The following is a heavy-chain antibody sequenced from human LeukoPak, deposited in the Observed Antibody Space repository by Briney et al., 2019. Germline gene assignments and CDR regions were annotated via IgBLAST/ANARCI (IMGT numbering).Heavy chain of an antibody. J-gene: IGHJ5*02. CDR1: VFTFSSYA. CDR2: VSGSNVNT. CDR3: VRESPVAAVGRSWFDP. D-gene: IGHD6-13*01. V-gene: IGHV3-23*01. Sequence: PGGSLRLSCAASVFTFSSYAMSWVRQGPGEGLGWGSTVSGSNVNTHYADSVKGRFTISRDNSKNTLYLQMNSLRAEDTAVYYCVRESPVAAVGRSWFDPWGQGTLVTVSS.